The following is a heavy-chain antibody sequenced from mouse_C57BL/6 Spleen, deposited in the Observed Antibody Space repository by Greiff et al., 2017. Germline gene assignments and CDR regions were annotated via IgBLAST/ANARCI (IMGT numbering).Heavy chain of an antibody. CDR2: IYPGNSDT. CDR3: TRGDGYGDDYAMDY. Sequence: VQLQQSGTVLARPGASVKMSCKTSGYTFTSYWMHWVKQRPGQGLEWIGAIYPGNSDTSYNQKFKGKAKLTAVTSASTAYMALSSLTNEDSAVYYCTRGDGYGDDYAMDYWGQGTSVTVSS. V-gene: IGHV1-5*01. CDR1: GYTFTSYW. J-gene: IGHJ4*01. D-gene: IGHD2-3*01.